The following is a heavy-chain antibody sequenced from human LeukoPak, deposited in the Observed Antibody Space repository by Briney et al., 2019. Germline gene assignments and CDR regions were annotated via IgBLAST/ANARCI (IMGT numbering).Heavy chain of an antibody. CDR2: ISYDGSNK. CDR1: GFTFSSYA. CDR3: AGKQGTEGSGSYFGAFDI. D-gene: IGHD1-26*01. Sequence: GGSLRLSCAASGFTFSSYAMHWVRQAPGKGLEWVAVISYDGSNKYYADSVKGRFTISRDNSKNTLCLQMNSLRAEDTDVYYCAGKQGTEGSGSYFGAFDIWGQGTMVTVSS. J-gene: IGHJ3*02. V-gene: IGHV3-30*04.